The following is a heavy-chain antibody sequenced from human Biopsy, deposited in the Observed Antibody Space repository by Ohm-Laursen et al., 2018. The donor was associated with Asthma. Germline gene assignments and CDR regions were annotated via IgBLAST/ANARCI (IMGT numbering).Heavy chain of an antibody. Sequence: VSSVKVSCKASGYAFTSYYMHWVRQAPGQGLEWMGIINPSGGSTSYAQKFQGRVTMTRDTSTSTVYMELSSLRSEDTAVYYCARVSITPGAFDIWGQGTMVTVSS. CDR1: GYAFTSYY. V-gene: IGHV1-46*01. D-gene: IGHD3-10*01. CDR3: ARVSITPGAFDI. J-gene: IGHJ3*02. CDR2: INPSGGST.